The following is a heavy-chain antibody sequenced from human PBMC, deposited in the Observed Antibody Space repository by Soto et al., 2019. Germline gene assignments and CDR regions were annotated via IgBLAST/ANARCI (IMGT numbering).Heavy chain of an antibody. J-gene: IGHJ6*03. D-gene: IGHD3-10*01. CDR2: IYYSGST. Sequence: SETLSLTCTVSGGSISSYYWSWIRQPPGKGLEWIGYIYYSGSTNYNPSLKSRVTISVDTSKNQFSLKLGSVTAADTAVYYCARGGVGGYKYYYYYYYMDVWGKGTTVTV. CDR3: ARGGVGGYKYYYYYYYMDV. CDR1: GGSISSYY. V-gene: IGHV4-59*01.